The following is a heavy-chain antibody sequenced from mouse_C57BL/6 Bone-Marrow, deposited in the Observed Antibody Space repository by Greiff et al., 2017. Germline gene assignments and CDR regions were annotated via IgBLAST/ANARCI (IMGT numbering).Heavy chain of an antibody. CDR3: ARRGLLRHYFDY. Sequence: VQLQQSGPELVKPGASVKIPCKASGYTFTDYNMDWVKQSHGKSLEWIGDINPNNGGTIYNQKFKGKATLTVEKSSSTAYMELRSLTSEDTAVYYCARRGLLRHYFDYWGQGTTLTVSS. V-gene: IGHV1-18*01. CDR2: INPNNGGT. CDR1: GYTFTDYN. D-gene: IGHD1-2*01. J-gene: IGHJ2*01.